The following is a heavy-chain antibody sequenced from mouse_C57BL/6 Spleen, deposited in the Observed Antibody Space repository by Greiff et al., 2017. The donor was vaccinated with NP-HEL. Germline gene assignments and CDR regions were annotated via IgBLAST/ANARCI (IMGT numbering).Heavy chain of an antibody. CDR3: ARDYGSQRFAY. D-gene: IGHD1-1*01. Sequence: VQLQQSGPELVKPGASVKISCKASGYTFTDYYMNWVKQSHGKSLEWIGDINPNNGGTSYNQKFKGKATLTVDKSSSTAYMELRSLTSEDSAVYYCARDYGSQRFAYWGQGTLVTVSA. CDR1: GYTFTDYY. J-gene: IGHJ3*01. CDR2: INPNNGGT. V-gene: IGHV1-26*01.